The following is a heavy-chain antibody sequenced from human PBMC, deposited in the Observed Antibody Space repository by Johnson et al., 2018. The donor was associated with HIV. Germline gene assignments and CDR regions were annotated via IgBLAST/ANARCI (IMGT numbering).Heavy chain of an antibody. D-gene: IGHD5-24*01. CDR2: ISYDGSNK. V-gene: IGHV3-30-3*01. CDR3: ARDMGEMATPIRGLDAFDI. Sequence: QVQLVESGGGVVQPGRSLRLSCAASGFTFSSYAMSWVRQAPGKGLEWVAVISYDGSNKYYADSVKGRFTISRDNSKNTLYLQMNSLRAEDTAVYYCARDMGEMATPIRGLDAFDIWGQGTMVTVSS. CDR1: GFTFSSYA. J-gene: IGHJ3*02.